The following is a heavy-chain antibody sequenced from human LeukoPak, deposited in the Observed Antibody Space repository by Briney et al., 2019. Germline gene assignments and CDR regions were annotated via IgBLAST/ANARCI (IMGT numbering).Heavy chain of an antibody. D-gene: IGHD6-13*01. V-gene: IGHV1-18*01. CDR1: GYTFTSYG. Sequence: ASVKASCKASGYTFTSYGISWVQQAPGQGLEWMGWISAYNGNTNYAQKLQGRVTMTTDTSTSTAYMELRSLRSDDTAVHYCARDKRGSIAAAGTFDPWGQGTLVTVSS. CDR2: ISAYNGNT. J-gene: IGHJ5*02. CDR3: ARDKRGSIAAAGTFDP.